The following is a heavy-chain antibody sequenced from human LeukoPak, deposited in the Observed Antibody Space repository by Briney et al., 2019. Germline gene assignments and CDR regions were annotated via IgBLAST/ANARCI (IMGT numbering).Heavy chain of an antibody. Sequence: PGGSLRLSCAASEFTFSSHAMNWVRQAPGKGLQWVSAISGSGGSTYYADSVKGRFTISRDNSKNTLYLQMNSLRAEDTAVYYCARVAVNDTKSANYYYYCMDVWGKGTTVTVSS. V-gene: IGHV3-23*01. CDR1: EFTFSSHA. D-gene: IGHD6-19*01. CDR3: ARVAVNDTKSANYYYYCMDV. J-gene: IGHJ6*03. CDR2: ISGSGGST.